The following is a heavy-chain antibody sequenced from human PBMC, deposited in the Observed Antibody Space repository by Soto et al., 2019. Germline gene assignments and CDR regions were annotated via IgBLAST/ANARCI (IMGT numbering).Heavy chain of an antibody. CDR1: GGSFSGYY. V-gene: IGHV4-34*01. D-gene: IGHD7-27*01. CDR3: ARLPGNWGSRYWYFDL. CDR2: INHSGST. J-gene: IGHJ2*01. Sequence: SETLSLTCAVYGGSFSGYYWSWIRQPPGKGLEWIGEINHSGSTNYNPSLESRVTISVDTSKNQFSLKLSSVTAADTAVYYCARLPGNWGSRYWYFDLWGRGTLVTVSS.